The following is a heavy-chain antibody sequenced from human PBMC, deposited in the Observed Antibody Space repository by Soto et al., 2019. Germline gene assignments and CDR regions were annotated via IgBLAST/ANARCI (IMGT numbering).Heavy chain of an antibody. V-gene: IGHV1-58*02. Sequence: SVKVSCKASGFTFTSSAMQWVRQARGQRLEWIGWIVVGSGNTNYAQKFQERVTITRDMSTSTAYMGLSSLRSGDTAVYYCAASIYDFWSGYSSWGQGTLVTVSS. D-gene: IGHD3-3*01. J-gene: IGHJ4*02. CDR2: IVVGSGNT. CDR1: GFTFTSSA. CDR3: AASIYDFWSGYSS.